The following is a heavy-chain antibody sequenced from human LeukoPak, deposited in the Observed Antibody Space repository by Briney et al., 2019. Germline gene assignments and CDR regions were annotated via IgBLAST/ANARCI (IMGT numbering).Heavy chain of an antibody. CDR1: GGSISSGSYY. CDR3: AREMIVVVPSYYYYMDV. J-gene: IGHJ6*03. Sequence: SETLSLTCTVSGGSISSGSYYWSWIRQPAGKGLEWIGRIYTSGSTNYNPSLKSRVTISVDTSKNQFSLKLSSVTAADTAVYYCAREMIVVVPSYYYYMDVWGKGTTVTVSS. V-gene: IGHV4-61*02. CDR2: IYTSGST. D-gene: IGHD2-2*01.